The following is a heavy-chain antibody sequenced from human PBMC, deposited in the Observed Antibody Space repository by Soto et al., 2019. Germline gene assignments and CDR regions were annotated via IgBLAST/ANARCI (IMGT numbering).Heavy chain of an antibody. CDR2: ITGSGDYT. V-gene: IGHV3-23*01. CDR3: GKDPNGDYFGAFDF. D-gene: IGHD4-17*01. Sequence: VQMLESGGGLVQPGGSLRLSCAASGFTFSSYALTWVRQAPGKGLEWVSSITGSGDYTRYTDSVKGRFTITRDNAKNTLFLQMKSLRADDTAIYYCGKDPNGDYFGAFDFWGQGTMVTVSS. J-gene: IGHJ3*01. CDR1: GFTFSSYA.